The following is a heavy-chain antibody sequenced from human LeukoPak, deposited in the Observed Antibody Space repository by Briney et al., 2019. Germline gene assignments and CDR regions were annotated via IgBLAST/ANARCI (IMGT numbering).Heavy chain of an antibody. D-gene: IGHD1-26*01. CDR1: GFAFSSYW. CDR2: TYNDGSST. Sequence: GGSLRLSCAASGFAFSSYWMHWVRQAPGKGLVWVSRTYNDGSSTSYADSVKGRFTISRDNAKSTLYLQMNSLRAEDTAVYYCARVRVGSGSSHAADAFDIWGQGTMVTVSS. V-gene: IGHV3-74*01. CDR3: ARVRVGSGSSHAADAFDI. J-gene: IGHJ3*02.